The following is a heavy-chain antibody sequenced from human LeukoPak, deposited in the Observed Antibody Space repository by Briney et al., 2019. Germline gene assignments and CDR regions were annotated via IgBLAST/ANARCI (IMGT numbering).Heavy chain of an antibody. D-gene: IGHD3-22*01. CDR1: GFTFSSYA. CDR2: TSYDGSNK. J-gene: IGHJ4*02. CDR3: AKDGPPTIVVVITGYFDY. V-gene: IGHV3-30-3*01. Sequence: AGRSLRLSCAASGFTFSSYAMHWVRQAPGKGLEWVAVTSYDGSNKYYADSVKGRFTISRDNSKNTLYLQMNSLRAEDTAVYYCAKDGPPTIVVVITGYFDYWGQGTLVTVSS.